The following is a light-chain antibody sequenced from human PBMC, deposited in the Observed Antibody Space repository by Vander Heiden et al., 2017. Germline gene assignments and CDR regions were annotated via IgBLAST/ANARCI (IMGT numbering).Light chain of an antibody. J-gene: IGKJ4*01. CDR1: RSVLYSSDNKNY. V-gene: IGKV4-1*01. CDR2: WAS. CDR3: QQDDNIPIT. Sequence: DIVMTQSPDSLAVSLGERATINCKSSRSVLYSSDNKNYLAWYQQKPGQPPKLLVYWASTRESGVPDRFSGSGSGTDFTLTISSLQAEDVAIYYCQQDDNIPITFGGGTKVEIK.